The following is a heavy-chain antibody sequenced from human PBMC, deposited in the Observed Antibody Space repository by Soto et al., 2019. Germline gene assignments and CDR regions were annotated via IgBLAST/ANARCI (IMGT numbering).Heavy chain of an antibody. V-gene: IGHV1-2*04. CDR1: GYTFTGYY. CDR2: INPNSGGT. CDR3: ARGVAGYGSCWTLYYYYGMDV. Sequence: ASVKVSCKASGYTFTGYYMHWVRQAPGQGLEWMGWINPNSGGTNYAQKFQGWVTMTRDTSISTAYMELSRLRSDDTAVYYCARGVAGYGSCWTLYYYYGMDVWGKETTVTVAS. D-gene: IGHD6-19*01. J-gene: IGHJ6*04.